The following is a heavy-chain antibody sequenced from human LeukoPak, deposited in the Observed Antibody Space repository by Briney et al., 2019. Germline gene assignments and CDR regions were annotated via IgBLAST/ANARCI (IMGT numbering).Heavy chain of an antibody. CDR1: GGSISSSSYY. Sequence: SETLSLTCTVSGGSISSSSYYWGWIRQPPGKGLEWIGSIYYSGSTYYNPSLKSRVTISVDTSKNQFSLKLSSVTAADTAVYYCARHEGTAMRYYYYYYMDVWGKGTTVTVSS. J-gene: IGHJ6*03. D-gene: IGHD5-18*01. CDR2: IYYSGST. V-gene: IGHV4-39*01. CDR3: ARHEGTAMRYYYYYYMDV.